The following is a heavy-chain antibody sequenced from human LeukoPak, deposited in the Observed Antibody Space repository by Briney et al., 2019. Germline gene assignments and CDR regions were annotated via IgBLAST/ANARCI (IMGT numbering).Heavy chain of an antibody. Sequence: SETLSLTCAVYGGSFSGYYWSWIRQPPGKGLEWIGEINHSGSTNYNPSLKSRVTISVDTSKNQFSLKLSSVTAAGTAVYYCARGRNGYCSSTSCYRFDYWGQGTLVTVSS. V-gene: IGHV4-34*01. J-gene: IGHJ4*02. CDR3: ARGRNGYCSSTSCYRFDY. CDR2: INHSGST. D-gene: IGHD2-2*01. CDR1: GGSFSGYY.